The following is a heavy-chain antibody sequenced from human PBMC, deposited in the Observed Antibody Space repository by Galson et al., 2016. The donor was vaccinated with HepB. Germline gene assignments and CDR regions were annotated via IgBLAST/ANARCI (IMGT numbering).Heavy chain of an antibody. CDR3: TRDGLSQIYYDSRGYRGFDAFDI. V-gene: IGHV3-49*03. CDR2: IRSKAYSGTA. D-gene: IGHD3-22*01. J-gene: IGHJ3*02. Sequence: SLRLSCAASGFTFGDHAMSWFRQAPGKGLEWVGLIRSKAYSGTAEYAASVKGRFTISRDDSKSIAYLQLNSLKTEDTAVYYCTRDGLSQIYYDSRGYRGFDAFDIWGPGTMVTVSS. CDR1: GFTFGDHA.